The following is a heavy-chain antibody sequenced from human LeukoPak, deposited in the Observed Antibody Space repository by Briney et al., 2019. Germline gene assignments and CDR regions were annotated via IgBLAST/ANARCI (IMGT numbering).Heavy chain of an antibody. Sequence: PSETLSLTCTVSGGSITSSYWTWIRQPPGKGPEWIAYTYYNGRANYNPSLKSRVTISIDTSKNQFSLKLSSVTAADTAVYYCARDSYGYRGFDYWGQGTLVTVSS. CDR2: TYYNGRA. D-gene: IGHD5-18*01. J-gene: IGHJ4*02. CDR1: GGSITSSY. V-gene: IGHV4-59*12. CDR3: ARDSYGYRGFDY.